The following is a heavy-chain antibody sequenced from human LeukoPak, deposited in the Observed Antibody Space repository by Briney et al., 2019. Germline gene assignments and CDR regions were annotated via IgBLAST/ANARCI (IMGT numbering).Heavy chain of an antibody. CDR1: GYTFTHYA. CDR2: INTNTGNP. J-gene: IGHJ5*02. D-gene: IGHD3-10*01. CDR3: ARDRDWFDP. V-gene: IGHV7-4-1*01. Sequence: VASVKVSCKAPGYTFTHYAMNWVRQAPGQGLEWIGWINTNTGNPTYAQGFTGRFVFSFDTSVSTAYLQIGSLKAEDTAVYYCARDRDWFDPWGQGTLVTVSS.